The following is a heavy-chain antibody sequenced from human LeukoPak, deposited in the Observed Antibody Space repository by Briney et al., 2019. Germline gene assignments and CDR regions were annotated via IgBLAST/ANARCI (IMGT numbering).Heavy chain of an antibody. D-gene: IGHD3-3*01. Sequence: GGSLRLSCAASGFTFSSYGMHWVRQAPGKGLEWVAVISYDGSNKYYADSVKGRFTISRDNAKNSLFLQMNSLRVEDTALYYCAKGGNKYYDFWIEYWGQGTLVTVSS. CDR3: AKGGNKYYDFWIEY. V-gene: IGHV3-30*18. CDR2: ISYDGSNK. J-gene: IGHJ4*02. CDR1: GFTFSSYG.